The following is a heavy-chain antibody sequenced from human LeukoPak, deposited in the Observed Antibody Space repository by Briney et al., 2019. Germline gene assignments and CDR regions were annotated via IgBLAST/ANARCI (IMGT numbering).Heavy chain of an antibody. V-gene: IGHV3-23*01. J-gene: IGHJ3*02. CDR2: ISGSGGST. D-gene: IGHD5-18*01. Sequence: PGGSLRLSCAASGFTFSSYAMSWVRQAPGKGLEWVSAISGSGGSTYYADSVKGRFTISRDNSKSTLYLQMNSLRAEDTAVYYCAKVDGVSYGIYDAFDIWGQGTMVTVSS. CDR3: AKVDGVSYGIYDAFDI. CDR1: GFTFSSYA.